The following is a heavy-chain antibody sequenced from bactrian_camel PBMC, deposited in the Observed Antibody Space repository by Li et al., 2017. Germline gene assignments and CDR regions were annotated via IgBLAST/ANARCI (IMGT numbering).Heavy chain of an antibody. V-gene: IGHV3S1*01. CDR2: HYTGTATT. J-gene: IGHJ4*01. Sequence: HVQLVESGGGSVQAGGSLRLSCAASGDTYSTHCMGWFRQAPGKEREAVAAHYTGTATTYVADSVKGRFAISEDNAKNTVYLQRNSLKPEDTAMYYCAAGAATKPLSTHTYGFWGQGTQVTVS. CDR3: AAGAATKPLSTHTYGF. D-gene: IGHD2*01. CDR1: GDTYSTHC.